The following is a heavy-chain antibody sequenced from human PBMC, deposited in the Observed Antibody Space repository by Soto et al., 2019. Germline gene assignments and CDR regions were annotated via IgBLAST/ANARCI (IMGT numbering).Heavy chain of an antibody. D-gene: IGHD2-8*01. Sequence: EVQLVESGGGLVQPGGSLRLSCAASGFTFSSYSMNWVRQAPGKGLEWVSYISSSGSTIYYADSVKGRFTISRDNAKNTLYLQMNSLRDEDTAVYYCARDLRMVYAIDFDYWGQGTLVTVSS. CDR1: GFTFSSYS. V-gene: IGHV3-48*02. J-gene: IGHJ4*02. CDR2: ISSSGSTI. CDR3: ARDLRMVYAIDFDY.